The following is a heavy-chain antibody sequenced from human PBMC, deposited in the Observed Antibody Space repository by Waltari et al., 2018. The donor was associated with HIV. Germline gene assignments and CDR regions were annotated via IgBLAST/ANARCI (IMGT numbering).Heavy chain of an antibody. Sequence: QVQLQESGPGLVKPSQTLSLTCTVSGGSISSDRYYCSWIRQPAGEGLEWIGRVYTSGNTNYNPSLESRVTISVDTSKNQFSLKLRSLTAADTAVYFCARGLWDPPTGSVSFDIWGQGTVVSVSS. CDR1: GGSISSDRYY. CDR2: VYTSGNT. D-gene: IGHD1-26*01. V-gene: IGHV4-61*02. CDR3: ARGLWDPPTGSVSFDI. J-gene: IGHJ3*02.